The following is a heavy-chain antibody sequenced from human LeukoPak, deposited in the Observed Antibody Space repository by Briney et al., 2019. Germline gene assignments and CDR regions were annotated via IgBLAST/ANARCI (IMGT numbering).Heavy chain of an antibody. CDR2: IYSGGTT. CDR3: AKERDWGSFDY. Sequence: GGSLRLSCAASGFTVSSNYMSWVRQAPGKGLEWVSVIYSGGTTYYADSVKGRFTISRDNAKNSLYLQMNSLRAEDTVVYYCAKERDWGSFDYWGQGTLVTVSS. CDR1: GFTVSSNY. J-gene: IGHJ4*02. D-gene: IGHD7-27*01. V-gene: IGHV3-66*01.